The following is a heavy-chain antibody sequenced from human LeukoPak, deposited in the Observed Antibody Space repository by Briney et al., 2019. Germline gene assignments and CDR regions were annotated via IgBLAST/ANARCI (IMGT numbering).Heavy chain of an antibody. Sequence: GGSLRLSCAASGFTFDDYAMHWVRQAPGKGLEWVSLISWDGGSTYYADSVKGRFTISRDNSKNSLYLQMNSLRAEDTALYYCAKDRYQSRASSGKPFSPPDYWGQGTLVTVSS. J-gene: IGHJ4*02. D-gene: IGHD3-16*01. CDR2: ISWDGGST. V-gene: IGHV3-43D*03. CDR3: AKDRYQSRASSGKPFSPPDY. CDR1: GFTFDDYA.